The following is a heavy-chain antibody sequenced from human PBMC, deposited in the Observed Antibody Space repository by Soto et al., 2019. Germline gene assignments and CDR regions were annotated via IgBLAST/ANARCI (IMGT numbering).Heavy chain of an antibody. J-gene: IGHJ4*02. V-gene: IGHV1-69*06. D-gene: IGHD3-22*01. CDR1: GGTFSSYA. Sequence: ASVKVSCKASGGTFSSYAISWVRQAPGQGLELMGGIIPIFGTANYAQKFQGRVTITADKSTSTAYMELSSLRSEDTAVYYCARDTDHVSYYDSSGYYFSVGGYFDYWGQGTLVTVYS. CDR3: ARDTDHVSYYDSSGYYFSVGGYFDY. CDR2: IIPIFGTA.